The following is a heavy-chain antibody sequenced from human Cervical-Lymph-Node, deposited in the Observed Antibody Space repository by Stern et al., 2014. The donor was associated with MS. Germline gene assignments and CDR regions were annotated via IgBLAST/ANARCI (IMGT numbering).Heavy chain of an antibody. CDR1: GGSISSSGYY. CDR2: IHDSGST. J-gene: IGHJ5*02. Sequence: MQLVESGPGLVKPSQTLSLTCTVSGGSISSSGYYWSWIRQPADKGLEWIGRIHDSGSTYYNPSLKSRVTISMDTAKHQFSLKLTSLTAADTAVYYCATTRWDLFTWNWFDPWGQGTLVTVSS. CDR3: ATTRWDLFTWNWFDP. V-gene: IGHV4-61*02. D-gene: IGHD1-26*01.